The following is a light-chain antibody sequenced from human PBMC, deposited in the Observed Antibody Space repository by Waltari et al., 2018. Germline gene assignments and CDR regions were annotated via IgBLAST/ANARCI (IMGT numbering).Light chain of an antibody. CDR1: ALSDQY. CDR2: KDD. Sequence: SSELTQPPSVSVSPGQTARITCSGDALSDQYVYWFQKKPGQAPVLIIRKDDERPSGIPERFSGSSSGTIVTLTIRGVQGEDEADYYCQSADKSGTYPGMFGGGTKLTVL. CDR3: QSADKSGTYPGM. J-gene: IGLJ3*02. V-gene: IGLV3-25*03.